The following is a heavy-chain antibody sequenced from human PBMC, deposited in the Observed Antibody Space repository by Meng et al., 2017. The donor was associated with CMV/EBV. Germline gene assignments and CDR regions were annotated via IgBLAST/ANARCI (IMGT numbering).Heavy chain of an antibody. Sequence: ASVKVSCKASGYTFTGYYMHWVRQAPGQGLEWMGWINPNSGGTNYAQKFQGRVTMTRDTSISTAYMELSRLRSDDTAVYYCARDTPFVMPQYYYYYYGMDVWGQGATVTVSS. CDR2: INPNSGGT. J-gene: IGHJ6*02. CDR1: GYTFTGYY. CDR3: ARDTPFVMPQYYYYYYGMDV. V-gene: IGHV1-2*02. D-gene: IGHD3-16*01.